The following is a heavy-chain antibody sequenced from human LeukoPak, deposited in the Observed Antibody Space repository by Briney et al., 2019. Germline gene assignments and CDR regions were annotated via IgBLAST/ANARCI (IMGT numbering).Heavy chain of an antibody. Sequence: PGGSLRLSCAASGFTFSSYSMNWVRQAPGKRLEWVSSISSSSSYIYYADSVKGRFTISRDNAKHSLYLQMNSLRAEDTAVYYCARDRHRYSYDTGGYPPYWGQGTLVTVSS. D-gene: IGHD3-22*01. CDR1: GFTFSSYS. V-gene: IGHV3-21*01. CDR2: ISSSSSYI. CDR3: ARDRHRYSYDTGGYPPY. J-gene: IGHJ4*02.